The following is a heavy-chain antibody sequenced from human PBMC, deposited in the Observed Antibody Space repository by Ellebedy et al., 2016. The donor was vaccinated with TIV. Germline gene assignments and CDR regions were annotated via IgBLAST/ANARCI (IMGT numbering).Heavy chain of an antibody. Sequence: PGGSLRLSCAASGFSFSDHYMDWVRRAPGKGLEWVGRVRNKANSYTTEYAASVKGRFTISRDDSKNSLYLQMNSLKSEDTAVYYCGRINVVMVAGTQYYGMDVWGQGTTVTVSS. CDR2: VRNKANSYTT. D-gene: IGHD2-15*01. J-gene: IGHJ6*02. V-gene: IGHV3-72*01. CDR1: GFSFSDHY. CDR3: GRINVVMVAGTQYYGMDV.